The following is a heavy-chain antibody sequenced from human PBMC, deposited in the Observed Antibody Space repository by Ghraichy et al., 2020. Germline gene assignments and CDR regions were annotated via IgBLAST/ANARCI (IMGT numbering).Heavy chain of an antibody. V-gene: IGHV1-69*13. J-gene: IGHJ6*02. CDR3: ARGGDDILTGDESYYYGMDV. CDR2: IIPIFGTA. Sequence: SVKVSCKASGGTFSSYAISWVRQAPGQGLEWMGGIIPIFGTANYAQKFQGRVTITADESTSTAYMELSSLRSEDTAVYYCARGGDDILTGDESYYYGMDVWGQGTTVTVSS. D-gene: IGHD3-9*01. CDR1: GGTFSSYA.